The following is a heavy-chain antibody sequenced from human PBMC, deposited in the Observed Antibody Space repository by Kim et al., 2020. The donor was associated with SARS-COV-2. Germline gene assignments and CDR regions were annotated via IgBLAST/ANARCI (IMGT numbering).Heavy chain of an antibody. V-gene: IGHV1-69*13. CDR3: ARDFRRAVELLWFGELLY. D-gene: IGHD3-10*01. Sequence: SVKVSCKASGGTFSSYAISWVRQAPGQGLEWMGGIIPIFGTANYAQKFQGRVTITADESTSTAYMELSSLRSEDTAVYYCARDFRRAVELLWFGELLYWGQGTLVTVSS. CDR2: IIPIFGTA. J-gene: IGHJ4*02. CDR1: GGTFSSYA.